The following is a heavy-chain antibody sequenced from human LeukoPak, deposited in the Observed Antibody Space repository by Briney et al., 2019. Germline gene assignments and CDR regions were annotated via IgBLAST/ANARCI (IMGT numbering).Heavy chain of an antibody. CDR1: GFTFSSYA. CDR2: ISYDGSNK. J-gene: IGHJ4*02. Sequence: PGGSLRLSCAASGFTFSSYAMHWVRQAPGKGLEWVAVISYDGSNKYYADSVKGRFTISRDNSKNTLYLQMNSLRAGDTAVYYCAREGEGPIMYWGQGTLVTVSS. CDR3: AREGEGPIMY. D-gene: IGHD3-16*01. V-gene: IGHV3-30-3*01.